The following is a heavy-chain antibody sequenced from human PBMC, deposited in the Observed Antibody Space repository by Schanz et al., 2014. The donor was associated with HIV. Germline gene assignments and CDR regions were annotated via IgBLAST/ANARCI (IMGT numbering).Heavy chain of an antibody. CDR3: ARGDFGGNSVDY. CDR2: VRHIGGT. D-gene: IGHD4-17*01. V-gene: IGHV4-34*09. CDR1: GGSFRGYY. Sequence: QLQLQESGSRLVKPSQTLSLTCAVYGGSFRGYYWTWIRQFPGLGLEWIGGVRHIGGTNYNPSLKCRVPMSMDMSKNHFSLTLPSVTAADTAVYFCARGDFGGNSVDYWGHGNMVTVSS. J-gene: IGHJ4*01.